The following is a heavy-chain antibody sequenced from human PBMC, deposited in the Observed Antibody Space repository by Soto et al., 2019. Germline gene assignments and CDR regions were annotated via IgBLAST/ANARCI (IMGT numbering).Heavy chain of an antibody. V-gene: IGHV3-7*01. CDR1: GFTFSSYW. J-gene: IGHJ3*02. CDR3: ARDRNSAVAWWFDAFDI. CDR2: IKQDGSEK. Sequence: GGSLRLSCAASGFTFSSYWMSWVRQAPGKGLEWVANIKQDGSEKYYVDSVKGRFTISRDNAKNSLYLQMNSLRAEDTAVYYCARDRNSAVAWWFDAFDIWGQGTMVTVSS. D-gene: IGHD6-19*01.